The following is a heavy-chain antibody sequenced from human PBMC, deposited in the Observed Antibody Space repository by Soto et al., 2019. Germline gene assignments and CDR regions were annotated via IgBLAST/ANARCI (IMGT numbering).Heavy chain of an antibody. J-gene: IGHJ6*02. V-gene: IGHV5-51*01. CDR1: GYSFTSYW. D-gene: IGHD6-19*01. Sequence: GESLKISCKGSGYSFTSYWIGWVRQMPVKGLEWMGIIYPGDSDTRYSPSFQGQVTISADKSISTAYLQWSSLKASDTAMYYCARLAVAGYYYYGMDVWGQGTTVTVSS. CDR3: ARLAVAGYYYYGMDV. CDR2: IYPGDSDT.